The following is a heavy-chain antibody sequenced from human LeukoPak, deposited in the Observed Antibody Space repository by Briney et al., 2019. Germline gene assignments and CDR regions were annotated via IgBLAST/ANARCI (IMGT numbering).Heavy chain of an antibody. Sequence: ASVKVSCKASGYTFTSYYMHWVRQAPGQGLEWMGWINPNSGGTNYAQKFQGRVTMTRDTSISTAYMELSSLRSEDTAVYYCARSGDCSSTSCYKYYYYYMDVWGKGTTVTVSS. J-gene: IGHJ6*03. V-gene: IGHV1-2*02. D-gene: IGHD2-2*02. CDR3: ARSGDCSSTSCYKYYYYYMDV. CDR1: GYTFTSYY. CDR2: INPNSGGT.